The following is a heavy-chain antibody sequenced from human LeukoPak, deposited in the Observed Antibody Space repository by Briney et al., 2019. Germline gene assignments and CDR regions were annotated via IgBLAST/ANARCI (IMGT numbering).Heavy chain of an antibody. CDR2: INPNSGGT. CDR1: GYTFTDYY. Sequence: ASVKVSCKASGYTFTDYYMQWVRQAPGQGLEWMGRINPNSGGTNYAQKFQGRVTMTRDTSTSTAYMELSRLKSDDTAVYYCARGDTRGAGSYYYYYYMDVWGKGTTVTVSS. D-gene: IGHD1-14*01. V-gene: IGHV1-2*06. CDR3: ARGDTRGAGSYYYYYYMDV. J-gene: IGHJ6*03.